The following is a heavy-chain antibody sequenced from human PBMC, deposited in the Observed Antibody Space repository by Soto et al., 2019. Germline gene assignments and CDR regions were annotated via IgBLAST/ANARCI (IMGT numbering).Heavy chain of an antibody. Sequence: HPGGSLRLSCAASGFXXXXXGMHWVRPAPGKGLEWLAFISNNEINKYYADSVKGRFTISRDNSKDTLFLQMNSLRGEDTAIYYCARVIRADSTSSNFYYYSGLDVWGQGTTVTVSS. CDR3: ARVIRADSTSSNFYYYSGLDV. J-gene: IGHJ6*02. V-gene: IGHV3-30*03. CDR2: ISNNEINK. CDR1: GFXXXXXG. D-gene: IGHD6-6*01.